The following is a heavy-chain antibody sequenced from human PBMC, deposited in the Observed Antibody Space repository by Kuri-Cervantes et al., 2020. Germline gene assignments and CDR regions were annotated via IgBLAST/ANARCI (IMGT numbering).Heavy chain of an antibody. CDR3: ARGAYCSGGSCYSRDYYGMDV. J-gene: IGHJ6*02. D-gene: IGHD2-15*01. Sequence: LSLTCAASGFTFSSYAMHWVRQAPGKGLEWVAVISYDGSNKYYADSVKGRFTISRDNAKNSLYLQMNSLRDEDTAVYYCARGAYCSGGSCYSRDYYGMDVWGQGTTVTVSS. V-gene: IGHV3-30-3*01. CDR1: GFTFSSYA. CDR2: ISYDGSNK.